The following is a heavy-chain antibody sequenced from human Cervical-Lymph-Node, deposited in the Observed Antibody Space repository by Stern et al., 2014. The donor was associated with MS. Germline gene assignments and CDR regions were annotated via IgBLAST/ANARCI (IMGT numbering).Heavy chain of an antibody. CDR1: GGTFNTNV. CDR3: ARAAYSTSSYNY. Sequence: QDQLVQSGAEVKKPGSSVKVSCKASGGTFNTNVISWVRQAPGQGLEWMGGIIPIFGTALYAQKFQGRVTITANESTRAVYMELSSLRSEDTAVYYCARAAYSTSSYNYWGQGTLVIASS. D-gene: IGHD6-6*01. J-gene: IGHJ4*02. CDR2: IIPIFGTA. V-gene: IGHV1-69*12.